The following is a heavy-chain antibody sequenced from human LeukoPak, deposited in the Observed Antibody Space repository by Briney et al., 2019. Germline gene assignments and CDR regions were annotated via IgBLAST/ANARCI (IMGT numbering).Heavy chain of an antibody. Sequence: GASVKVSCKASGYTFTSYGISWVRQATGQGLEWMGWISAYNGNTNYAQKLQGRVTMTTDTSTSTAYMGLRSLRSDDTAVYYCARALYGEIDGYWGQGTLVTVSS. D-gene: IGHD4-17*01. CDR3: ARALYGEIDGY. V-gene: IGHV1-18*01. CDR2: ISAYNGNT. J-gene: IGHJ4*02. CDR1: GYTFTSYG.